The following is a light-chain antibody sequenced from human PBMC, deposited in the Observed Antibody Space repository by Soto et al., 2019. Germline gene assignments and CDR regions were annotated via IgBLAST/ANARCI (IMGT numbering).Light chain of an antibody. CDR2: PPS. V-gene: IGKV1-39*01. J-gene: IGKJ5*01. Sequence: DIQMTQSPSSLSASVGDRVTVTCRTSQTIYNYSNWYQQKPGKAPKLLIYPPSSVKSGVPLRFSDSGSGTDFTLTIRSLQPEDFATYYCQQTHSTPVSFGQGTRLEVK. CDR3: QQTHSTPVS. CDR1: QTIYNY.